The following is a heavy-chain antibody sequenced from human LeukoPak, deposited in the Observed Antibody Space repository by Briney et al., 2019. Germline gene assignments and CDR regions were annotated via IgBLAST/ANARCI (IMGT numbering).Heavy chain of an antibody. D-gene: IGHD6-6*01. Sequence: GGSLGLSCAASGFTSSSYAMHWVRQAPGKGLEWVAVRSYDGSNKYYADSVKGRFTISRDNSKNTLYLQMNSLRAEDTAVYYCARGPALYSSSSRNFDYWGQGTLVTVSS. V-gene: IGHV3-30*01. CDR1: GFTSSSYA. CDR3: ARGPALYSSSSRNFDY. CDR2: RSYDGSNK. J-gene: IGHJ4*02.